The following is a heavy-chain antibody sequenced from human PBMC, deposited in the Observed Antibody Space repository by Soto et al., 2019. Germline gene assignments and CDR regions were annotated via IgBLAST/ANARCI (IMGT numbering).Heavy chain of an antibody. J-gene: IGHJ4*02. CDR3: ARGSKASYPGSRIFDF. D-gene: IGHD3-10*01. CDR2: ITDTGGDA. CDR1: GFTFGSRA. Sequence: EVQLLESGGGLVQPGGSLRLSCAASGFTFGSRAMSWVRQAPGEGLEWVSTITDTGGDAKYADSVRCLFTISRDNSKKTLYLQMSSLRVEDSAVYFCARGSKASYPGSRIFDFWGRGTLVTVSS. V-gene: IGHV3-23*01.